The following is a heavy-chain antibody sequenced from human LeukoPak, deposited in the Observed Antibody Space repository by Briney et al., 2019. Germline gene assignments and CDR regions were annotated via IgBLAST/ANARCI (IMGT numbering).Heavy chain of an antibody. CDR2: IIPIFGTA. CDR1: GDTFSSYA. V-gene: IGHV1-69*05. D-gene: IGHD1-26*01. Sequence: SVKVSCKASGDTFSSYAISWVRQAPGQGLEWMGGIIPIFGTANYAQKFQGRVTITTDESTSTAYMELSSLRSEDTAVYYCALVGATGSRVEYYFDYWGQGTLVTVSS. CDR3: ALVGATGSRVEYYFDY. J-gene: IGHJ4*02.